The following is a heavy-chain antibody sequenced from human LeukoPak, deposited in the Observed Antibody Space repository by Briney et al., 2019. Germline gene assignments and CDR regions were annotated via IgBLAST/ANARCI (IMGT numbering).Heavy chain of an antibody. CDR3: ATAGESSMLRGLNY. J-gene: IGHJ4*02. Sequence: SETLYLTCTVSGGSMTSYYWYWIRQPPGKGLEYIGYVYYTGSTNYSPSHESRVTISVDTSKNRFSLKLSSVTAADTAMYYCATAGESSMLRGLNYWGQGTLVTVSS. CDR1: GGSMTSYY. V-gene: IGHV4-59*01. D-gene: IGHD3-10*01. CDR2: VYYTGST.